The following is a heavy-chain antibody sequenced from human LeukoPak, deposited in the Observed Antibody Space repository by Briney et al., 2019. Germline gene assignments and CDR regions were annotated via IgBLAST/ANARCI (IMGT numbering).Heavy chain of an antibody. CDR3: ARRQARNDAFDI. CDR1: AYTFTSYG. Sequence: ASVKVSCKASAYTFTSYGISWVRQAPGQGLEWMGWISAYNGNTNYAQKLQGRVTMTTDTSTSTAYMELRSLRSDDTAVFYCARRQARNDAFDIWGQGTMVTVSS. J-gene: IGHJ3*02. V-gene: IGHV1-18*01. CDR2: ISAYNGNT.